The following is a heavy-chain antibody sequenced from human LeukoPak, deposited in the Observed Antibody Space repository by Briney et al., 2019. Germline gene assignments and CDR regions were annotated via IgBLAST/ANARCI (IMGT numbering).Heavy chain of an antibody. CDR2: INPNSGGT. V-gene: IGHV1-2*04. J-gene: IGHJ3*02. D-gene: IGHD2-2*01. Sequence: EASVKVSCKASGYTFTGYYMHWVRQAPGQGLEWMGWINPNSGGTNYAQKFQGWVTMTRDTSISTAYMELSRLRSDDTAVYYCARLLACSSTSCYRSKGLDAFDIWGQGTMVTVSS. CDR3: ARLLACSSTSCYRSKGLDAFDI. CDR1: GYTFTGYY.